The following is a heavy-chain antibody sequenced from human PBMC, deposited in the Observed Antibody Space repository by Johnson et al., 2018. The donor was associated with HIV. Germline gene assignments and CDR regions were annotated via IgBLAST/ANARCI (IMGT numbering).Heavy chain of an antibody. CDR1: GFTFSSYG. CDR2: ISYDGSNK. J-gene: IGHJ3*02. Sequence: QVQLVESGGGVVQPGRSLRLSCAASGFTFSSYGMHWVRQAPGKGLDWVAVISYDGSNKYYADSVKGRFTISRDNSKNTLYLQMGSLTAEDTAVYYCARDPTSHWYGSESYSGITDMWGQGTKVTVSS. CDR3: ARDPTSHWYGSESYSGITDM. V-gene: IGHV3-30*03. D-gene: IGHD3-10*01.